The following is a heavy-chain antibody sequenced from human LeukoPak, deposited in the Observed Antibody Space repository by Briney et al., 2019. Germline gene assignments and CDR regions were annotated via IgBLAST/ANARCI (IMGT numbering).Heavy chain of an antibody. CDR3: AKDLVQRGAFDI. CDR1: GFTFSNAW. CDR2: IKSKTDGGTT. Sequence: GGSLRLSCAASGFTFSNAWMSWVRQAPGKGLEWVGRIKSKTDGGTTDYAAPVKGRFTISRDDSKNTLYLQMNSLRVEDTAVYYCAKDLVQRGAFDIWGQGTMVTVSS. V-gene: IGHV3-15*01. J-gene: IGHJ3*02. D-gene: IGHD6-6*01.